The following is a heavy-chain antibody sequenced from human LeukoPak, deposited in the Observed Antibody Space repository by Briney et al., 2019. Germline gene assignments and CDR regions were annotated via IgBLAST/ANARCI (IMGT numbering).Heavy chain of an antibody. CDR3: ARGGGRITGTTFDY. D-gene: IGHD1-20*01. V-gene: IGHV1-69*04. J-gene: IGHJ4*02. Sequence: SVTVSCKASGGTFSSYAISWVRQAHGQGLEWMGRIIPILGIANYAQKFQGRATITADKSTSTAYMELSSLRSEDTAVYYCARGGGRITGTTFDYWGQGTLVTVSS. CDR1: GGTFSSYA. CDR2: IIPILGIA.